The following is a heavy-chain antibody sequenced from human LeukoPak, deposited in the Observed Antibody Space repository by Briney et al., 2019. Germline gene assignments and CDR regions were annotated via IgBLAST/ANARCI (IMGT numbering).Heavy chain of an antibody. CDR3: ARAAGQPYYYYYYMDV. CDR1: GGSISSGDYY. CDR2: IYYSGST. Sequence: SQTLSLTCTVSGGSISSGDYYWRWIRQPPGKGLEWIGYIYYSGSTYYNPSLKSRVTISVDTSKNQFSLKLSSVTAADTAVYYCARAAGQPYYYYYYMDVWGKGTTVTVSS. J-gene: IGHJ6*03. V-gene: IGHV4-30-4*08. D-gene: IGHD1-1*01.